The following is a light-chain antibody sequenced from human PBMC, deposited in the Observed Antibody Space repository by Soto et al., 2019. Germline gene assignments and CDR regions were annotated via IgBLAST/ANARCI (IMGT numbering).Light chain of an antibody. Sequence: QSALTQPASVSGSPGQSITISGTGTSSDVGGYNYVSWYQQHPVKAPKLMIYDVTNRPSGVSDRFSGSKSDNTASLTISGLQAEDEADYYCSSYTSSSTPYVFGTGTKLTVL. CDR2: DVT. CDR3: SSYTSSSTPYV. CDR1: SSDVGGYNY. J-gene: IGLJ1*01. V-gene: IGLV2-14*01.